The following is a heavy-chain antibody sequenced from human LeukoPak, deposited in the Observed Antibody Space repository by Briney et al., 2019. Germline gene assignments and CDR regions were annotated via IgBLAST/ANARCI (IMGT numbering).Heavy chain of an antibody. J-gene: IGHJ5*02. CDR3: ARVGDGYNWFRFDP. CDR2: INPNSGGT. D-gene: IGHD5-24*01. V-gene: IGHV1-2*02. CDR1: GYTFTGYY. Sequence: ASVKVSCKASGYTFTGYYMHWVRQAPGQGLEWMGWINPNSGGTNYAQKFQGRVTMTRDTSINTAYMELSRLRSDDTAVYYCARVGDGYNWFRFDPWGQGTLVTVSS.